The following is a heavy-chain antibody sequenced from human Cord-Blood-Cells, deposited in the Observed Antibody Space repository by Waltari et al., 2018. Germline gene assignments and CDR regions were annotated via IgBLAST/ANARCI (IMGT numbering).Heavy chain of an antibody. V-gene: IGHV1-69*01. J-gene: IGHJ6*03. CDR2: IIPIFGTA. D-gene: IGHD3-3*01. Sequence: QVQLVQSGAEVKKPGSSVKVSCKASGGTFSSYAISWVRQAPGQGTEWMGGIIPIFGTANYAQKFQGRVTITADESTSTAYMELSSLRSEDTAVYYCARYDRDFWSGYYTDYYYYMDVWGKGTTVTVSS. CDR3: ARYDRDFWSGYYTDYYYYMDV. CDR1: GGTFSSYA.